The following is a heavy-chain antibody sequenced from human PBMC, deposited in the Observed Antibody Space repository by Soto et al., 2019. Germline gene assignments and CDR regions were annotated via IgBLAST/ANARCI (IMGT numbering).Heavy chain of an antibody. V-gene: IGHV1-69*13. CDR2: IIPIFGTA. CDR1: GGTFSSYA. J-gene: IGHJ6*02. D-gene: IGHD4-17*01. Sequence: SVKVSCKASGGTFSSYAICWVRQAPGQGLEWMGGIIPIFGTANYAQKIQGRVTITADESTSTAYMELSSLRSEDTAVYYCARATHTVIYYYGMEVWGQGTRVTVPS. CDR3: ARATHTVIYYYGMEV.